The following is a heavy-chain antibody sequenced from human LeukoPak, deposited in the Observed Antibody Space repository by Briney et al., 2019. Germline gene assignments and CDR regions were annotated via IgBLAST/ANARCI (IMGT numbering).Heavy chain of an antibody. J-gene: IGHJ6*02. CDR3: ASRKYGSGGYGMDV. CDR1: GGSFSGYY. D-gene: IGHD3-10*01. Sequence: SETLSLTCAVYGGSFSGYYWSWIRQPPGKGLEWIGEINHSGSTNYNPSLKSRVTISVDTSKNQFSLKLSSVTAADTAVYYCASRKYGSGGYGMDVWGQGTTVTASS. CDR2: INHSGST. V-gene: IGHV4-34*01.